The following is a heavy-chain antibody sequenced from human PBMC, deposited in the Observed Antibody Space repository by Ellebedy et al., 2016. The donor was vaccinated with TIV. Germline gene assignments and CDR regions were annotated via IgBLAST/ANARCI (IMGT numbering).Heavy chain of an antibody. Sequence: GESLKISCAASGFTFTTYWIRWVRQAPGKGLEWAANMNQVGSEKYYVDSVKGRFTISRDNAQNSLYLHMNNLRAEDTAVYYCARDPNSPGDTGYGDYWGQGVVVTVST. CDR3: ARDPNSPGDTGYGDY. CDR2: MNQVGSEK. CDR1: GFTFTTYW. V-gene: IGHV3-7*03. J-gene: IGHJ4*02. D-gene: IGHD5-12*01.